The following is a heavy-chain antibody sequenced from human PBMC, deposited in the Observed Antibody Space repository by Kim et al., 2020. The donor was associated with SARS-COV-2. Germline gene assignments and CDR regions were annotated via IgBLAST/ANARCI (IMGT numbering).Heavy chain of an antibody. J-gene: IGHJ6*03. CDR1: GFTFGDYA. CDR2: IRSKAYGGTT. D-gene: IGHD6-13*01. Sequence: GGSLRLSCTASGFTFGDYAMSWVRQAPGKGLEWVGFIRSKAYGGTTEYAASVKDRFTISRDDSKSIAYLQMNSLKTEDTAVYYCTRDGGSKQQLGTYYYYYYYMDVWGKGTTVTVSS. CDR3: TRDGGSKQQLGTYYYYYYYMDV. V-gene: IGHV3-49*04.